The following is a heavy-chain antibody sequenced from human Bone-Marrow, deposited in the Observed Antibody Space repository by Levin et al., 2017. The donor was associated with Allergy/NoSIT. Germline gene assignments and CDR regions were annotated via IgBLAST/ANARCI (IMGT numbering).Heavy chain of an antibody. CDR2: IYPGDSDT. V-gene: IGHV5-51*01. D-gene: IGHD3-10*01. J-gene: IGHJ3*02. Sequence: KVSCKVSGYTFTSFWIGWVRQMPGKGLEWMGSIYPGDSDTKYSPSLQGQVTISADKSNSTTYLQWSSLKASDTAMYYCARQGGGLWFGELLLGTFDIWGQGTMVTVSS. CDR3: ARQGGGLWFGELLLGTFDI. CDR1: GYTFTSFW.